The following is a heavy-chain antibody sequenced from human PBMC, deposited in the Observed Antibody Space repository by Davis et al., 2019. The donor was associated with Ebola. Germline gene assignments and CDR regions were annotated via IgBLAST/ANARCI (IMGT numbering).Heavy chain of an antibody. D-gene: IGHD2-2*01. CDR3: ARSSYQPDY. V-gene: IGHV3-74*01. CDR1: GFTFSSYW. Sequence: PGGSLRLSCAAPGFTFSSYWMHWVRQAPGKGLVWVSRINPDGSFTDYADSVKGRFSISRDSTSNTLYLQMNGLRAEDTAVYYCARSSYQPDYWGQGTLVTVSS. J-gene: IGHJ4*02. CDR2: INPDGSFT.